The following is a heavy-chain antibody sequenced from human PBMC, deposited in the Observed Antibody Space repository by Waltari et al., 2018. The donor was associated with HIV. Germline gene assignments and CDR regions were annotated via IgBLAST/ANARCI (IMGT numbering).Heavy chain of an antibody. D-gene: IGHD3-10*01. CDR3: ASPAGKAY. J-gene: IGHJ4*02. Sequence: EVQLVESGGDLVQPGGSLRLSCAASGFTFSDYRMHWVRQAPGKGLGWVLRNNREGSSTNYADSVKGRFTISRDNAKNTLYLQMNSLRVEDTAVYYCASPAGKAYWGQGSLVTVSS. CDR1: GFTFSDYR. CDR2: NNREGSST. V-gene: IGHV3-74*01.